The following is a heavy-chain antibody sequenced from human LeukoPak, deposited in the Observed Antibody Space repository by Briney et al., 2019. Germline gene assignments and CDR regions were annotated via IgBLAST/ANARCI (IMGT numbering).Heavy chain of an antibody. CDR1: GFTFSSYG. Sequence: GGSLRLSCAASGFTFSSYGMSWVRQAPGKGLEWVSAISDSGGATYYADSVKGRFTISRDNSKNTLHLQVNSLRSDDTAVYYCAKVAVGWVAFEYWGQGTLVTVSS. J-gene: IGHJ4*02. V-gene: IGHV3-23*01. CDR3: AKVAVGWVAFEY. CDR2: ISDSGGAT. D-gene: IGHD2-15*01.